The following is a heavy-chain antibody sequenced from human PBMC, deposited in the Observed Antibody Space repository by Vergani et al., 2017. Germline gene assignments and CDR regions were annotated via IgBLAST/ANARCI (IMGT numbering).Heavy chain of an antibody. CDR3: ARGILNIVVVPATNVLGVAY. Sequence: QVQLVQSGAEVKKPGASVKVFCKASGYTFTGYYMHGVRHAPGQGLEWMGCINTNSGGTNYAQRFKGRVTMTRDRSISTAYMELSRMRSDDTAVYSCARGILNIVVVPATNVLGVAYWDRGTLVTVSS. CDR2: INTNSGGT. D-gene: IGHD2-2*01. V-gene: IGHV1-2*02. J-gene: IGHJ4*02. CDR1: GYTFTGYY.